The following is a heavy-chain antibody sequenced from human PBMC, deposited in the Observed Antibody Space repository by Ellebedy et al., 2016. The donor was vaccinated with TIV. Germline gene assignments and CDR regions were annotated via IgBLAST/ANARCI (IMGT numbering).Heavy chain of an antibody. CDR3: ARPHPYYYDRTGYTMDV. D-gene: IGHD3-22*01. Sequence: GESLKISXAASGFTFSRNSMHWVRQAPGKGLEWVAVISDDGGRTFYADSVAGRFTISRDNSKNTLYLQMNSLRAEDTAVYYCARPHPYYYDRTGYTMDVWGQGTTVTVSS. CDR2: ISDDGGRT. J-gene: IGHJ6*02. V-gene: IGHV3-30*04. CDR1: GFTFSRNS.